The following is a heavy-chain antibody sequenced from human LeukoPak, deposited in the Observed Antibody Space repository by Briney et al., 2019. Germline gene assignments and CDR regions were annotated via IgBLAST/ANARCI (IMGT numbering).Heavy chain of an antibody. CDR2: IIPIFGTA. J-gene: IGHJ3*02. D-gene: IGHD6-13*01. CDR3: AREIAAAGMRGAFDI. Sequence: SVKVSCKASGGTFSSYAISWVRQAPGQGLEWMGGIIPIFGTANYAQKFQGRVTMTRDMSTSTVYMELRSLRSEDTAVYYCAREIAAAGMRGAFDIWGQGTMVTVSS. V-gene: IGHV1-69*05. CDR1: GGTFSSYA.